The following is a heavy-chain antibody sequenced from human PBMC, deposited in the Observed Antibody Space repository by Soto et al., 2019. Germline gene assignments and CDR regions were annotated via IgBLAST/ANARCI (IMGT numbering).Heavy chain of an antibody. CDR2: ISPRSGGT. V-gene: IGHV1-2*02. Sequence: GASVKVSCKASGYTFIDYYIHWVRQAPGQGLEWVGWISPRSGGTNYAQQFEGRVTMTRDTSITTAYMELSRLRSGDTAVYYCAREPATAKPEGVDFWGQGTLVTVSS. J-gene: IGHJ4*02. D-gene: IGHD1-1*01. CDR1: GYTFIDYY. CDR3: AREPATAKPEGVDF.